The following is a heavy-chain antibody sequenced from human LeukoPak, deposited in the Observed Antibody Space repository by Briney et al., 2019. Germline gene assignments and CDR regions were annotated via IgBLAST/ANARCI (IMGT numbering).Heavy chain of an antibody. V-gene: IGHV4-30-4*08. CDR1: GGSISSGDYY. CDR3: ARDRDYSNNDAFDI. J-gene: IGHJ3*02. CDR2: IYYSGST. Sequence: PSETLSLTCTVSGGSISSGDYYWSWIRQPPGKGLEWIGYIYYSGSTYYNPSLKSRVTISVYTSKNQFSLKLSSVTAADTAVYYCARDRDYSNNDAFDIWGQGTMVTASS. D-gene: IGHD4-11*01.